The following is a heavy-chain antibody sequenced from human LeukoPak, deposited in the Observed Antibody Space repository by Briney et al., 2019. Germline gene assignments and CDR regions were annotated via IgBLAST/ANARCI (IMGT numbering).Heavy chain of an antibody. Sequence: PGGSLRLSCAASGFTFNSYAMDWVRQAPGKGLEWVSAISGSGGSTYYADSVKGRFTISRDNSKNTLYLQVNGLRAEDTAVYYCAKDKDYYDGSGNFGNPTVFDYWGQGTLVTVSS. CDR1: GFTFNSYA. CDR3: AKDKDYYDGSGNFGNPTVFDY. CDR2: ISGSGGST. J-gene: IGHJ4*02. D-gene: IGHD3-22*01. V-gene: IGHV3-23*01.